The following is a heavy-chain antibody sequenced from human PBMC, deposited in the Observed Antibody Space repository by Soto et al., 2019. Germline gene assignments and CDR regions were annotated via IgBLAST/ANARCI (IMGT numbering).Heavy chain of an antibody. V-gene: IGHV1-2*02. CDR2: INPNSGGT. CDR1: GYTFTGYY. D-gene: IGHD1-1*01. Sequence: ASVKVSCKASGYTFTGYYMHWVRQAPGQGLEWMGWINPNSGGTNYAQKFQGRVTMTRDTSISTAYMELSRLRSDDTAVYYCVRDGTKTLRDWFDPWGQGISVTVS. J-gene: IGHJ5*02. CDR3: VRDGTKTLRDWFDP.